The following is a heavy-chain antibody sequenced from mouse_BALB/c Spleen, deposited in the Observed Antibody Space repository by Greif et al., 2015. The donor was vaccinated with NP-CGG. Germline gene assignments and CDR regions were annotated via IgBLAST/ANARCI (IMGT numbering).Heavy chain of an antibody. CDR3: ASPHYYGSRFYYFDY. V-gene: IGHV1-4*01. Sequence: QVQLQQSGAELARPGASVKMSCKASGYTFTSYTMHWVKQRPGQGLEWIGYINPSSGYTNYNQKFKDKATLTADKSSGTAYMQLSSLTSEDSAVYYCASPHYYGSRFYYFDYWGQGTTLTVSS. CDR2: INPSSGYT. D-gene: IGHD1-1*01. J-gene: IGHJ2*01. CDR1: GYTFTSYT.